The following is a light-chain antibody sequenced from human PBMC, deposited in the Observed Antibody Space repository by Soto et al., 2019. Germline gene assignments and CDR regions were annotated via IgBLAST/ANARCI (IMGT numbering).Light chain of an antibody. J-gene: IGKJ1*01. CDR1: QRISSH. V-gene: IGKV1-39*01. CDR2: AAS. CDR3: YQYEQTPPWT. Sequence: DIQMTQSPSSLSASVGDRVTFSCRASQRISSHLNWYQQKPGKAPKLLIYAASSLQSGIPSRFSGSGSGTDFTLTISSLQAEDVAVYFCYQYEQTPPWTFGRGTKVDI.